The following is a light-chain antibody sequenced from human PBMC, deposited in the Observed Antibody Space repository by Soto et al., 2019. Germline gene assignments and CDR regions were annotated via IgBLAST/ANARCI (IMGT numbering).Light chain of an antibody. Sequence: EIVMTQSPDTLSVSPGDRATLSCRASERVGTNVAWFQQRPGQAPRLLIYGASTRVAGVPARFSGSGSETEFTLTISSLQSEDFAIYHCQQWVRWTFGQGTRLEL. V-gene: IGKV3-15*01. CDR1: ERVGTN. CDR3: QQWVRWT. J-gene: IGKJ1*01. CDR2: GAS.